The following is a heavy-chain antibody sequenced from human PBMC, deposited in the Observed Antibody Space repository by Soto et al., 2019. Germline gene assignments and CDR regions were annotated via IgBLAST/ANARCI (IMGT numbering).Heavy chain of an antibody. CDR1: GGTFSSYT. D-gene: IGHD2-21*01. Sequence: QVQLVQSGAEVKKPGSSVKVSCKASGGTFSSYTISWVRQAPGQGLEWMGRIIPSLGIANYAQKFQGRVTITADKYTSTAYMELSSLRSEDTAVYYCASPNPQRVSGFLFDYWGQGTLVPVSS. J-gene: IGHJ4*02. CDR2: IIPSLGIA. CDR3: ASPNPQRVSGFLFDY. V-gene: IGHV1-69*02.